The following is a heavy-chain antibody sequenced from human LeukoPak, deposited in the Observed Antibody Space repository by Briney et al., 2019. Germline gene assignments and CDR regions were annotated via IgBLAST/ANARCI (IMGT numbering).Heavy chain of an antibody. CDR1: GFTFSSYA. D-gene: IGHD2-2*01. CDR3: AKSIVVVPAPGDAFDI. V-gene: IGHV3-23*01. J-gene: IGHJ3*02. Sequence: GGSLRLSCAASGFTFSSYAMSWVRQAPGKGLEWVSAISGSGGSTYYADSVKGRFTISRDNSKNTLYLQMNSLRAEDTAVYYCAKSIVVVPAPGDAFDIWGQGTMVTVSS. CDR2: ISGSGGST.